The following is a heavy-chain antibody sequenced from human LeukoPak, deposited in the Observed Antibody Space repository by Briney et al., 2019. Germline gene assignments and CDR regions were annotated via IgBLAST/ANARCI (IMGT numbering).Heavy chain of an antibody. CDR1: GFTFSSYA. CDR2: ISGSGGST. D-gene: IGHD6-19*01. CDR3: AKDPMAGMKDAFDI. J-gene: IGHJ3*02. V-gene: IGHV3-23*01. Sequence: PGGSLRPSCAASGFTFSSYAMSWARQAPRKGLEWGSAISGSGGSTYYADPVKGRFTISRDNSKNTLYLQMNSLRAEDTAVYYSAKDPMAGMKDAFDIWGQGTMVTVSS.